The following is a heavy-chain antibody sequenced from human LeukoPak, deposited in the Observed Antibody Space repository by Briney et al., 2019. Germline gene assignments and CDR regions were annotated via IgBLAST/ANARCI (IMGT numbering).Heavy chain of an antibody. J-gene: IGHJ4*02. Sequence: PGGSLRLSCAASGFSFSSSWMSWVRQAPGKGLEWVANIQSDGSVHQYVDSVKGRLTISRDNAKNSLYLQMNSLRAEDTAVYYCARIPRGRGWSFLDFWGQGTLVTVTS. V-gene: IGHV3-7*01. CDR2: IQSDGSVH. CDR3: ARIPRGRGWSFLDF. D-gene: IGHD6-19*01. CDR1: GFSFSSSW.